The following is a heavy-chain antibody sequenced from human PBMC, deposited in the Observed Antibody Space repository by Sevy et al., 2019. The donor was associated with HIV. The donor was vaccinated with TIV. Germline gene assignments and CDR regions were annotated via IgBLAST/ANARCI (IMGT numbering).Heavy chain of an antibody. CDR2: ISAYNGNT. CDR3: ARAPTPLYSNRSPDWFDP. Sequence: AAVKVSCKASGYTFTSYGISWVRQAPRQGLERMGWISAYNGNTNYAQKLQGRVTMTTDTSTSTAYMELRSLRSDDTAVYYCARAPTPLYSNRSPDWFDPWGQGTLVTVSS. D-gene: IGHD4-4*01. CDR1: GYTFTSYG. J-gene: IGHJ5*02. V-gene: IGHV1-18*01.